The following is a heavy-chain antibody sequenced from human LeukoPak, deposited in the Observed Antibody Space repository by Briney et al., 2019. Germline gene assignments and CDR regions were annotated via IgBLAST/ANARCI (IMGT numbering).Heavy chain of an antibody. D-gene: IGHD2-15*01. V-gene: IGHV4-34*01. J-gene: IGHJ4*02. CDR2: IYESGTT. CDR3: ASGAWATRLGS. CDR1: GESLNSYY. Sequence: SETLSLTCAVYGESLNSYYWSWVRQPPGEGLEWIGEIYESGTTEYNPSPKSRVTISMVPSKQQFSLSLSSVTAADTAVYYCASGAWATRLGSWGLGTPVIVSS.